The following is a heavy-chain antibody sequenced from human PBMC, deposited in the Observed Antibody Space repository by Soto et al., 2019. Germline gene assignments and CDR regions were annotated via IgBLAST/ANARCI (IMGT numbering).Heavy chain of an antibody. CDR1: GFTFTSSA. CDR2: IVVGSGNT. J-gene: IGHJ4*02. Sequence: QMQLVQSGPEVKKPGTSVKVSCKASGFTFTSSAVQWVRQARGQRLEWIGWIVVGSGNTNYAQKFKERVTITRDMSTSTAYMELSSLRSEDTAVYYCAALKTRDIVVVPAATREGYFDYWGQGTLVTVSS. V-gene: IGHV1-58*01. CDR3: AALKTRDIVVVPAATREGYFDY. D-gene: IGHD2-2*01.